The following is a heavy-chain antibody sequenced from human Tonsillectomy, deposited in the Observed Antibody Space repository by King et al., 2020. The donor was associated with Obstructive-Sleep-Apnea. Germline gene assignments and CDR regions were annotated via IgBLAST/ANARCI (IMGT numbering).Heavy chain of an antibody. Sequence: VQLQESGPGLVKPSETLSLTCTVSGVSFSGRYWSWLRQPPGKGLEWIGHTYYTGSTNYNPSLKSRVTISVDTSKNQFSLTLTSVTAADTAVYYCAREGGSNVRGDWFDPWGQGTLVTVSS. D-gene: IGHD3-10*02. V-gene: IGHV4-59*11. CDR3: AREGGSNVRGDWFDP. CDR1: GVSFSGRY. CDR2: TYYTGST. J-gene: IGHJ5*02.